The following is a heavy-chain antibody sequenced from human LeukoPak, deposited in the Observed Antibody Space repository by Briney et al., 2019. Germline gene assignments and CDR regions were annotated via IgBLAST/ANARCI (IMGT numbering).Heavy chain of an antibody. CDR2: IYSTGST. Sequence: PSETLSLTCAVSGGTISRYYWSWIRQSPGKGLEWIGYIYSTGSTNSSPSLKSRVTISVDTSKNQFSLKMRSVTAADTAVYYCARHESAVGALFHWGQGVLVTVSS. V-gene: IGHV4-59*08. D-gene: IGHD1-26*01. CDR3: ARHESAVGALFH. J-gene: IGHJ4*02. CDR1: GGTISRYY.